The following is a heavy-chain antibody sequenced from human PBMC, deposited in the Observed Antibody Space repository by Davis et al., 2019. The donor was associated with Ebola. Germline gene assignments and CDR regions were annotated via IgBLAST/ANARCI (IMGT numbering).Heavy chain of an antibody. CDR2: INPGGGST. D-gene: IGHD3-22*01. V-gene: IGHV1-46*02. Sequence: SVTVSCKASGYTFNRYYIHWVRQAPGQGLEWMGIINPGGGSTSYAQKFHGRVTMTRDTSSSTVYMELSSLRSEDTAVYYCARDRTSYSSGRGFDYWGQGTLVTVSS. CDR3: ARDRTSYSSGRGFDY. J-gene: IGHJ4*02. CDR1: GYTFNRYY.